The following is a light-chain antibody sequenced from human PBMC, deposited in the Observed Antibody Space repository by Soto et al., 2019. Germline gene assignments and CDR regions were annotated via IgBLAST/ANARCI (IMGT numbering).Light chain of an antibody. Sequence: QSALTQPASVSGSPGQSITISCTGTISDVGGYNYVSWYQQHPGKAPKLMIYDVSNRPSGVSNRFSGSKSGNTASLTISGHQAEDEADYYCSSYTSSSTPVFGGGTKVTVL. CDR2: DVS. CDR1: ISDVGGYNY. J-gene: IGLJ2*01. V-gene: IGLV2-14*01. CDR3: SSYTSSSTPV.